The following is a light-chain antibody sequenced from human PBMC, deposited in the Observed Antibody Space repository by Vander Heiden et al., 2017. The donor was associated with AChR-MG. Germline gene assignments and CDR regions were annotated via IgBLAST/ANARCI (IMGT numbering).Light chain of an antibody. V-gene: IGLV3-1*01. CDR3: QAWDSSAVV. CDR2: QDS. CDR1: KLGDKY. Sequence: HELTQPPSVSVSPGQTASITCSGDKLGDKYACWYQQKPGQSPVLVFYQDSTRPSGIPERFSGSNSGNTATLTISGTQAMDEADYYCQAWDSSAVVFGGGTKLTVL. J-gene: IGLJ2*01.